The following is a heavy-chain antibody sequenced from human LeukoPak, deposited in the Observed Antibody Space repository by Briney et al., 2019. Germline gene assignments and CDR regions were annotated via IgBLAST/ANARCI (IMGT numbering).Heavy chain of an antibody. CDR3: ARPGITAFDI. D-gene: IGHD3-10*01. Sequence: GGSLRLSCVTSGFTLSSHNINWVRQAPGKGLEWVSHISSSGSITYYGDSVKGRITISRDNAKNSVSLYMNSLRAEDSAVYYCARPGITAFDIWGQGTMVTVSS. J-gene: IGHJ3*02. CDR1: GFTLSSHN. CDR2: ISSSGSIT. V-gene: IGHV3-48*01.